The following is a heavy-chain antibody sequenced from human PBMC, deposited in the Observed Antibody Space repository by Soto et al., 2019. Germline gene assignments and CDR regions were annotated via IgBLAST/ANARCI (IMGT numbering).Heavy chain of an antibody. J-gene: IGHJ4*02. D-gene: IGHD6-13*01. CDR1: GFTFSSYW. V-gene: IGHV3-74*01. CDR3: ASPVLYSSSWYYFDY. CDR2: INSDGSST. Sequence: GGSLRLSCAASGFTFSSYWMHWVRQAPGKGLVWVSRINSDGSSTSYADSVKGRFTISRDNAKNTLYLQMNSLRAEDTAVYYCASPVLYSSSWYYFDYWGQGTLVTVSS.